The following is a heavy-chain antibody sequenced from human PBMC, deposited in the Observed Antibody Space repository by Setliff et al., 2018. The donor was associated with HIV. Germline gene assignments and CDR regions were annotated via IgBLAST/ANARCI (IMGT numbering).Heavy chain of an antibody. CDR3: ARDLNDRWLQQYWFFDL. V-gene: IGHV1-69*10. CDR1: GGTFSSYA. J-gene: IGHJ2*01. Sequence: VKVSCKASGGTFSSYAISWVRQAPGQGLEWMGGIIPILGIANYAQKFQGRVTITADESTSTAYMELSSLRSEDTALYFCARDLNDRWLQQYWFFDLWGRGTQVTVSS. CDR2: IIPILGIA. D-gene: IGHD5-12*01.